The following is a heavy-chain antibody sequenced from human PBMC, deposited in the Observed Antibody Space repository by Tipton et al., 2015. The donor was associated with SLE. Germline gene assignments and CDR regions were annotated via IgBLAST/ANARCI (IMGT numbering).Heavy chain of an antibody. CDR2: IYTSGST. Sequence: TLSLTCTVSGGSISSHYWSWIRQPPGKGLEWIGYIYTSGSTNYNPSLKSRVTISVDTSKNQFSLKLSSVTAADTAVYYCARAFLSYYDSSGSRYFDYWGQGTLVTVSS. CDR1: GGSISSHY. J-gene: IGHJ4*02. D-gene: IGHD3-22*01. CDR3: ARAFLSYYDSSGSRYFDY. V-gene: IGHV4-4*08.